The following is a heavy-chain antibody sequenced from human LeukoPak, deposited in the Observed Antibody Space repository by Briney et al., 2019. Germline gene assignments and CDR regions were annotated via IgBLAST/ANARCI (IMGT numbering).Heavy chain of an antibody. Sequence: SETLSLTCTVSGDSINRNNYYWGWIRQTPGKGLEWIGSIYYRGSTYYNSSLKSRVTISVDTSKNQFSLKLSSVTAADTAVYYCARCRDGYNWRYWYFDLWGRGTLVTVSS. V-gene: IGHV4-39*07. CDR1: GDSINRNNYY. J-gene: IGHJ2*01. CDR3: ARCRDGYNWRYWYFDL. CDR2: IYYRGST. D-gene: IGHD5-24*01.